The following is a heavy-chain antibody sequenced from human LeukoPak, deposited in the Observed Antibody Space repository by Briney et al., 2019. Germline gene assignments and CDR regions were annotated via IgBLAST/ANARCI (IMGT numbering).Heavy chain of an antibody. D-gene: IGHD6-13*01. CDR2: IYYSGST. J-gene: IGHJ4*02. CDR1: GGSISSSSYY. V-gene: IGHV4-39*07. Sequence: PSETLSLTCTVSGGSISSSSYYWGWIRQPPGKGLEWIGSIYYSGSTYYNPSLKSRVTISVDTSKNQFSLKLSSVTAADTAVYYCARDPGQQLVPNYFDYWGQGTLVTVSS. CDR3: ARDPGQQLVPNYFDY.